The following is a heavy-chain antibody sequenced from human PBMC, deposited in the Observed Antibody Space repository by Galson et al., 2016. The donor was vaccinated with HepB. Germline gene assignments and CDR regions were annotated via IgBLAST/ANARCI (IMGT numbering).Heavy chain of an antibody. CDR2: IRSKANNYAT. CDR1: GLTFSGSA. CDR3: TRHLDPGYSSSWYFWFDP. Sequence: SLRLSCAVSGLTFSGSAMHWVRQASGKGLEWVGHIRSKANNYATAYAASVKGRFTISRDDSKKTTSLQMKSLKTEDTAVYYCTRHLDPGYSSSWYFWFDPWGQGTLVTVSS. D-gene: IGHD6-13*01. J-gene: IGHJ5*02. V-gene: IGHV3-73*01.